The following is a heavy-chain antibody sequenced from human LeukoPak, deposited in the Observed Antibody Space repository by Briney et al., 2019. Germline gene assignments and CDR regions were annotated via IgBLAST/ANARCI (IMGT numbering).Heavy chain of an antibody. J-gene: IGHJ6*02. CDR1: GFTVSRYY. CDR2: IYSGGST. V-gene: IGHV3-53*04. D-gene: IGHD4-17*01. CDR3: ARGTTVNGYYGMDV. Sequence: GGSLRLSCAVSGFTVSRYYMSWVRQAPGKGLEGVSVIYSGGSTHYADSVKGRLTISRHNSKNTLYLQMNSLRAEDTAVYYCARGTTVNGYYGMDVWGQGTTVTVSS.